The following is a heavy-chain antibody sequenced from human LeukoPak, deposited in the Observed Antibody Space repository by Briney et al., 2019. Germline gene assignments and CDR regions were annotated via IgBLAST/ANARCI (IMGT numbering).Heavy chain of an antibody. CDR3: ARVVTVVPYYFDY. CDR2: INPNSGST. V-gene: IGHV1-2*02. J-gene: IGHJ4*02. Sequence: ASVKVSCKASGYTFTGYYMHWVRQAPGPGLEWMGWINPNSGSTNYAQKFQGRVTMTRDTSISTAYMELSRLRSDDTAVYYCARVVTVVPYYFDYWGQGTLVTDSS. D-gene: IGHD3-10*01. CDR1: GYTFTGYY.